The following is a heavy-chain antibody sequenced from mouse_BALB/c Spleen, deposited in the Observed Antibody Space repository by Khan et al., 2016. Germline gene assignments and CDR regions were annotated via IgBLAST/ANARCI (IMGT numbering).Heavy chain of an antibody. CDR3: ARISGFPKFFLAF. CDR2: IWWDDDK. Sequence: QVTLKESGPGILQPSQTLSLTCSFSGFSLSTSGMGVGWIRQPSGKGLEWLAHIWWDDDKRYNQALKSRLTISNDTSSKQIFLKIASLDTADTATYYCARISGFPKFFLAFWGQGTLVTVSA. J-gene: IGHJ3*01. V-gene: IGHV8-8*01. D-gene: IGHD3-1*01. CDR1: GFSLSTSGMG.